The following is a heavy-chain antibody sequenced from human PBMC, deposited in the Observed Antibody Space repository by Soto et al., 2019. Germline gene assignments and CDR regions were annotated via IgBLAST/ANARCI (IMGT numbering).Heavy chain of an antibody. V-gene: IGHV4-31*03. CDR2: IYYSGST. J-gene: IGHJ5*02. D-gene: IGHD2-2*01. CDR1: GGSVSSGGYY. Sequence: QVQLQESGPGLVKPSQPLSLTCTVSGGSVSSGGYYWSWIRQHPGKGLEWIGYIYYSGSTYYNPSLKSRVTISVDTSKNQFSLKLSSVTAADTAVYYCARGIEVVPAATNWFDPWGQGTLVTVSS. CDR3: ARGIEVVPAATNWFDP.